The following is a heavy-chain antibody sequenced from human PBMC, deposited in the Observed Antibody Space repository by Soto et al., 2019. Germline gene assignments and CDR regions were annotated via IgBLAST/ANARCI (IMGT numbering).Heavy chain of an antibody. J-gene: IGHJ4*02. D-gene: IGHD6-19*01. Sequence: QVHLVESGGGVVQPGGSLRLSCAASGFTFRVFGMHWVRQAPGKGPEWVAVISHEGNSKHYADSVKGRFSISRDNARNTVSLVMDSLRPEDTGLYYCAKTITLSPSDDSRGRGALIDHWGQGTLVTVSS. CDR2: ISHEGNSK. CDR1: GFTFRVFG. V-gene: IGHV3-30*18. CDR3: AKTITLSPSDDSRGRGALIDH.